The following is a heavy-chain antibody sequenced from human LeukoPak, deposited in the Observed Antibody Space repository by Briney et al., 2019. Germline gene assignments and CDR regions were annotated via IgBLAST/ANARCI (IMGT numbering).Heavy chain of an antibody. CDR3: ARHLVEMATSWFDP. Sequence: PSETLSLTCTVSGGSISSYYWSWIRQPPGKGLEWIGYIYYSGSTNYNPSPKSRVTISVDTSKNQFSLKLSSVTAADTAVYYCARHLVEMATSWFDPWGQGTLVTVSS. J-gene: IGHJ5*02. D-gene: IGHD5-12*01. V-gene: IGHV4-59*08. CDR2: IYYSGST. CDR1: GGSISSYY.